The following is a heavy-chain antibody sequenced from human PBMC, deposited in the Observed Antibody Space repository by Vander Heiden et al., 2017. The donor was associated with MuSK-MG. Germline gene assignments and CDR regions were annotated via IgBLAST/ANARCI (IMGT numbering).Heavy chain of an antibody. Sequence: EVQLLESGGGLVQLGGSLRLPCAASGFTFSRYAMDWVRQAPGKVLEWVSAISGSGGSTYYADSVKGRFTISRDNSKNTLYLQMNSLRAEDTAVYYCAKAISPSYYYYMDVWGKGTTVTVSS. D-gene: IGHD2-2*02. CDR3: AKAISPSYYYYMDV. J-gene: IGHJ6*03. CDR1: GFTFSRYA. CDR2: ISGSGGST. V-gene: IGHV3-23*01.